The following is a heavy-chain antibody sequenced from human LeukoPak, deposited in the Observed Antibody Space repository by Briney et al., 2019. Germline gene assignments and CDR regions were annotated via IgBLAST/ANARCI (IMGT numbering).Heavy chain of an antibody. CDR3: ARHIGGGIEDMDV. J-gene: IGHJ6*03. D-gene: IGHD3-16*02. CDR2: IYVTGN. CDR1: GGSIGTYY. Sequence: SETLSLTCTVSGGSIGTYYRSWVRQSPGKGLEWIGYIYVTGNRYNPYLQSRVTISVDTSRNQFFLKMSSVTAADTAVYYCARHIGGGIEDMDVWGKGTKVTVSS. V-gene: IGHV4-59*08.